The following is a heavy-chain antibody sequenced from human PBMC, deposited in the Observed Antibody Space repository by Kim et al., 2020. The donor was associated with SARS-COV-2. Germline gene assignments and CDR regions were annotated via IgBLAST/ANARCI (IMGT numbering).Heavy chain of an antibody. D-gene: IGHD2-15*01. CDR1: GGSFSGYY. V-gene: IGHV4-34*01. CDR3: ARAPGLLRTPYYYYYGMDV. J-gene: IGHJ6*02. CDR2: INHSGST. Sequence: SETLSLTCAVYGGSFSGYYWSWIRQPPGKGLEWIGEINHSGSTNYNPSLKSRVTISVDTSKNQFSLKLSSVTAADTAVYYCARAPGLLRTPYYYYYGMDVWGQGTTVTVSS.